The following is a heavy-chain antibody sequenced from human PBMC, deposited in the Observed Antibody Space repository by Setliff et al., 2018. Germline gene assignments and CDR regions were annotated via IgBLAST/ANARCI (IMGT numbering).Heavy chain of an antibody. CDR1: GYTFTSYY. CDR2: INPSGGST. J-gene: IGHJ4*02. D-gene: IGHD6-19*01. CDR3: ARVVVAGVFDY. Sequence: GASVKVSCKASGYTFTSYYMHWVRQAPGRGLEWMGIINPSGGSTSYAQKFQARVTMTRDTSASTVYMELSSLRSEDTAVYHCARVVVAGVFDYWGQGTLVTVAS. V-gene: IGHV1-46*01.